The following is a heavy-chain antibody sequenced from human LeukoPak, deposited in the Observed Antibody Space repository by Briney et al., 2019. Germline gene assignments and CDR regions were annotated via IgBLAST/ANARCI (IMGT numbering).Heavy chain of an antibody. CDR3: AGFNQLRYRAFDI. Sequence: SETLSLTCTVSGGSISSYYWSWIRQPPGKGLEWIGYIYYSGSANYSPSLKSRVTISVDTSKNQFSLKLSSVTAADTAVYYCAGFNQLRYRAFDIWGQGTMVTVSS. J-gene: IGHJ3*02. V-gene: IGHV4-59*01. CDR2: IYYSGSA. CDR1: GGSISSYY. D-gene: IGHD3-9*01.